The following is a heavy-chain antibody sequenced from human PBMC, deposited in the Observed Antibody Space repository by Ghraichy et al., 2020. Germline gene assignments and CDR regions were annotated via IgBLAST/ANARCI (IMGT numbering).Heavy chain of an antibody. V-gene: IGHV4-31*03. D-gene: IGHD6-6*01. Sequence: SETLSLTCTVSGGSISSGGYYWSWIRQHPGKGLEWIGYIYYSGSTYYNPSLKSRVTISVDTSKNQFSLKLSSVTAADTAVYYCARDRAGGGAYSSSSDAFDIWGQGTMVTVSS. CDR3: ARDRAGGGAYSSSSDAFDI. CDR2: IYYSGST. J-gene: IGHJ3*02. CDR1: GGSISSGGYY.